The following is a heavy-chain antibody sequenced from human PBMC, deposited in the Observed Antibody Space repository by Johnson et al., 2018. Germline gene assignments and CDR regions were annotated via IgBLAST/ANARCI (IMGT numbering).Heavy chain of an antibody. V-gene: IGHV4-59*01. J-gene: IGHJ4*02. Sequence: QVQLQESGPGLVKTSETLSLNCTVSGGSIFTTFWIWIRQPPGKGLEWIGYVYDSGNHNYNPSLKSRVTISLDTSKKQFSLKLRSVIAADTAVYYCARDPRRCLGINSLGQGTLVTVSS. CDR1: GGSIFTTF. CDR3: ARDPRRCLGINS. D-gene: IGHD3-16*01. CDR2: VYDSGNH.